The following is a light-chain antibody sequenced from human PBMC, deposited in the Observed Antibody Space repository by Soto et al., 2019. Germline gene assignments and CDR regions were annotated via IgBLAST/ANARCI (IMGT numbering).Light chain of an antibody. V-gene: IGLV1-40*01. Sequence: QSVLTQPPSVSGAPGQRVTISCTGSTSNIGAGYDVHWYQQFPGTAPRLLIYANNNRPSGVPDRFSGSRSGTSASLAITGLQAEDEADYYCQSYESSLSGGVFGGGTKLTVL. J-gene: IGLJ3*02. CDR3: QSYESSLSGGV. CDR2: ANN. CDR1: TSNIGAGYD.